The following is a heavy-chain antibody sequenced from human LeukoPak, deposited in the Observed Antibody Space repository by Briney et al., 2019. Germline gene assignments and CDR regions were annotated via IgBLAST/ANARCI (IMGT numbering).Heavy chain of an antibody. CDR3: ARATPYDSSGYYYLYYYGMDV. CDR2: ISAYNGNT. D-gene: IGHD3-22*01. Sequence: ASVKVSCKASGYTFTNYAMNWVRQAPGQGLEWMGWISAYNGNTNYAQKLQGRVTMTTDTSTSTAYMELRSLRSDDTAVYYCARATPYDSSGYYYLYYYGMDVWGQGTTVTVSS. J-gene: IGHJ6*02. CDR1: GYTFTNYA. V-gene: IGHV1-18*01.